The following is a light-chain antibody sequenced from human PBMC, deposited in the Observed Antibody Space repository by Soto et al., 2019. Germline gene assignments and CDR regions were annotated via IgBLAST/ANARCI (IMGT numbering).Light chain of an antibody. CDR2: DAS. CDR3: QQFQSYALT. J-gene: IGKJ4*01. CDR1: QGISSA. Sequence: AIPLTQSPSSLSASVGDRVTITCRASQGISSALAWYQHKPGRAPRLLIYDASSLQSGVSSRFSGSGSGTDFTLNISSLQPEDFATYYCQQFQSYALTFGGGTKLEIK. V-gene: IGKV1-13*02.